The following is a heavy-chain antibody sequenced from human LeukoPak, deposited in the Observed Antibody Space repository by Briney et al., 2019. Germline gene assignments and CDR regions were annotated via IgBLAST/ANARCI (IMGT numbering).Heavy chain of an antibody. CDR2: ISWNSGSI. CDR3: AKDKGMVHYYGMDV. Sequence: HPGGSLRLSCAASGFTFDDYAMHWVRQAPGKGLEWVSGISWNSGSIGYADSVKGRFTISRDNAKNSLYLQMNSLRAEDTALYYCAKDKGMVHYYGMDVWGQGTTVTVSS. D-gene: IGHD2-8*01. V-gene: IGHV3-9*01. J-gene: IGHJ6*02. CDR1: GFTFDDYA.